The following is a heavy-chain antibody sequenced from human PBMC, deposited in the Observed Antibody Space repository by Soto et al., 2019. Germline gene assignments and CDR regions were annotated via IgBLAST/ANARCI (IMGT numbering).Heavy chain of an antibody. CDR3: ATAGFDP. Sequence: QVQLQHWGAGLLKPSETLSLTCAAYGGSPRGFYWRWIPQPPGEGLEWNGAINDSGSTNYNPSLKSRATISVDTSKNQFSLHLISVTAADTAVYYSATAGFDPWGQGTLVTVSS. CDR2: INDSGST. CDR1: GGSPRGFY. J-gene: IGHJ5*02. V-gene: IGHV4-34*01.